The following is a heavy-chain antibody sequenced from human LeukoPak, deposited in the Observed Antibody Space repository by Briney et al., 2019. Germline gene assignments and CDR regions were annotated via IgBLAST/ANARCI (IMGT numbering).Heavy chain of an antibody. V-gene: IGHV3-11*04. Sequence: GGSLRLSCAASGFTFSDYYMSWIRQAPGKGLEWASYISSSGSTIYYADSVKGRFTISRDNAKNSLYLQMNSLRAEDTAVYYCARVRYYGSAHPDYWGQGTLVTVSS. J-gene: IGHJ4*02. CDR3: ARVRYYGSAHPDY. CDR2: ISSSGSTI. CDR1: GFTFSDYY. D-gene: IGHD3-10*01.